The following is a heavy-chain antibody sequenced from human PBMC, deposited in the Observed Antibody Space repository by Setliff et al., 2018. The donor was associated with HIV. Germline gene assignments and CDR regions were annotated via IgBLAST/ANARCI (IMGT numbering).Heavy chain of an antibody. D-gene: IGHD2-2*01. V-gene: IGHV3-23*01. CDR3: ASHFGYCSSTSCEGY. CDR2: ITSGGST. J-gene: IGHJ4*02. Sequence: GSLRLSCAASGFTFSSYAMSWVRQTPEKGLEWVSIITSGGSTYYADSAKGRFIISRDNSQNSLYLQMNSLRAEDTAVYYCASHFGYCSSTSCEGYWGQGALVTVSS. CDR1: GFTFSSYA.